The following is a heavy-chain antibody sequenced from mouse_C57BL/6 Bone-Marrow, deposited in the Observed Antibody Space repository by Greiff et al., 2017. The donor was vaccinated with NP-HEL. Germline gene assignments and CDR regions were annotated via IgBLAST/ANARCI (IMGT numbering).Heavy chain of an antibody. CDR2: IHPNSGST. Sequence: VKLQQPGAELVKPGASVKLSCKASGYTFTSYWMHWVKQRPGQGLEWIGMIHPNSGSTNYNEKFKSKATLTVDKSSSTAYMQLSSLTSEDSAVYYCARHGSSYVWFAYWGQGTLVTVSA. J-gene: IGHJ3*01. V-gene: IGHV1-64*01. CDR3: ARHGSSYVWFAY. CDR1: GYTFTSYW. D-gene: IGHD1-1*01.